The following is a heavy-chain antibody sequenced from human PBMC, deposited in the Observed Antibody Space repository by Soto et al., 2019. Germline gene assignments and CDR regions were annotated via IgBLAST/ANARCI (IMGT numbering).Heavy chain of an antibody. CDR3: AKDGRGPYSSSWYDWFDP. D-gene: IGHD6-13*01. CDR2: ISYDGSNK. Sequence: PGGSLRLSCAASGFTFSSYGMHWVRQGPGKGLEWVAVISYDGSNKYYADSVKGRFTISRDNSKNTLYLQMNSLRAEDTAVYYCAKDGRGPYSSSWYDWFDPGGQGTLVTVSS. J-gene: IGHJ5*02. V-gene: IGHV3-30*18. CDR1: GFTFSSYG.